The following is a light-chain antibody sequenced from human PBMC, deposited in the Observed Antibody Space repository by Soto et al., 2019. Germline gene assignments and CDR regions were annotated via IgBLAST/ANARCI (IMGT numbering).Light chain of an antibody. CDR2: GAS. Sequence: EIVMTQSPATLSVSPGERATLSCRASQSVSGNLAWYQQKPGQAPRLLIYGASSSATGIPARFSGSGSGTEFTLTISSLQSEDFAVYYCQQYNNWWTFGQGNKVEI. CDR1: QSVSGN. CDR3: QQYNNWWT. V-gene: IGKV3-15*01. J-gene: IGKJ1*01.